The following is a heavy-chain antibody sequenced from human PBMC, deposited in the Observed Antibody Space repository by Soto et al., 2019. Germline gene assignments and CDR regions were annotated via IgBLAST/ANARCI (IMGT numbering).Heavy chain of an antibody. CDR2: ISYEGSNK. V-gene: IGHV3-30*14. D-gene: IGHD6-19*01. Sequence: VQLLESGGGLVQPGGSLRLSCVASGFSFSSYSMHWVRRAPGKGLEWVSFISYEGSNKFFSDSVKGRFTISRDNSQNTLYLQMSSLRTEDMAVYYCARGSPGTAVAGTLGDYWGRGSLVTVSS. J-gene: IGHJ4*02. CDR3: ARGSPGTAVAGTLGDY. CDR1: GFSFSSYS.